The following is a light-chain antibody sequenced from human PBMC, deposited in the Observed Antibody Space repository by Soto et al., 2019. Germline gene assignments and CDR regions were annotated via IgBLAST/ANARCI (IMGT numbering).Light chain of an antibody. CDR3: QQLNSYPRT. CDR1: QGIGSY. V-gene: IGKV1-9*01. Sequence: DIQLTQSPSFLSASVGDRVTITCRASQGIGSYLAWYQQKPGKAPILLIYPASTLQSGVPSRFSGSGSGTDFTLTISSLQPEDFAAYYCQQLNSYPRTFGQGTKVEIK. CDR2: PAS. J-gene: IGKJ1*01.